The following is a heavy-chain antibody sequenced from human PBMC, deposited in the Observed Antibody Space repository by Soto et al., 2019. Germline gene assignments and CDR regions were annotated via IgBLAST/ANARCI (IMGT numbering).Heavy chain of an antibody. CDR1: GGSVSNSSHY. D-gene: IGHD2-21*01. V-gene: IGHV4-61*01. Sequence: PSETLSLTCTVSGGSVSNSSHYWTWIRQPPGKGLEWIGYVYYTGSTNYNPSLHSRVTISVDTSKNQFSLTLSSVTAADTAVYYCARGRGEFDAWGQGTPVTVSS. CDR2: VYYTGST. CDR3: ARGRGEFDA. J-gene: IGHJ5*02.